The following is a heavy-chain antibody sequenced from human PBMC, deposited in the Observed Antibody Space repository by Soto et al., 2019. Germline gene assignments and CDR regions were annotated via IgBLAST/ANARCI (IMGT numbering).Heavy chain of an antibody. V-gene: IGHV3-48*03. D-gene: IGHD3-10*01. CDR3: GRDLWELTKHGMDV. J-gene: IGHJ6*02. CDR2: ISSGGDTI. CDR1: GFTFSSYE. Sequence: GSLRLSCAASGFTFSSYEMNWVRQAPGKGLEWVSYISSGGDTIYYADSVKGRFTVSRDNAKNSPYLQTNSLRAEDTAVYYCGRDLWELTKHGMDVWGQGTTVTVSS.